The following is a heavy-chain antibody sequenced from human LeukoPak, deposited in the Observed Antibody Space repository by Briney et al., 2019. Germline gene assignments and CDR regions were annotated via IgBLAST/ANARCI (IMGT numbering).Heavy chain of an antibody. D-gene: IGHD3-22*01. V-gene: IGHV3-53*01. CDR2: IYSGDTT. Sequence: GGSLRLSCAVSGFTVSDNYMSWVRQAPGKGLEWVSLIYSGDTTLYADSVKGRFTISRDNSKNTLYLQMNSLRAEDTAVYYCAKGITMIVVVTDYWGQGTLVTVSS. CDR3: AKGITMIVVVTDY. J-gene: IGHJ4*02. CDR1: GFTVSDNY.